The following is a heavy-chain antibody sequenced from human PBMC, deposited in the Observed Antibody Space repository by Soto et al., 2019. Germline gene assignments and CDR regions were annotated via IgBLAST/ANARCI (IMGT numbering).Heavy chain of an antibody. Sequence: QVQLVQSGAEVKKPGASVKVSCKASGYTFIHYYIHWVRQAPGQGLEWMAIINPNGGSTNYAQKFQGRVTVTSDTSTSTVSMELNILGSDDTAVYFCARSLLQGDFWGQGTLVTVSS. CDR2: INPNGGST. CDR1: GYTFIHYY. D-gene: IGHD2-21*01. CDR3: ARSLLQGDF. V-gene: IGHV1-46*01. J-gene: IGHJ4*02.